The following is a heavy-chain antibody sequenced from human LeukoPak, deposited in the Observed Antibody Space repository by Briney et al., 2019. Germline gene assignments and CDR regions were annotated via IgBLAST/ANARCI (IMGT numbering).Heavy chain of an antibody. CDR3: ARDATTLDPYYYYGMDV. Sequence: PSETLSLTCTVSGGSISSSSYYWGWIRQPPGKGLEWIGSIYYSGSTYYNPSLKSRVTISVDTTKNQFSLKLSSVTAADTAVYYCARDATTLDPYYYYGMDVWGQGTTVTVSS. CDR1: GGSISSSSYY. V-gene: IGHV4-39*07. J-gene: IGHJ6*02. D-gene: IGHD1-26*01. CDR2: IYYSGST.